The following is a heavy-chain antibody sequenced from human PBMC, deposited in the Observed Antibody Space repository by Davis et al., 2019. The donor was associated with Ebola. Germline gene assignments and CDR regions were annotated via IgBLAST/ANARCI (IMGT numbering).Heavy chain of an antibody. CDR3: ARPDGSGYDPTRYYFDY. CDR2: IFPGDSDT. V-gene: IGHV5-51*01. D-gene: IGHD5-12*01. CDR1: GYSFTSHW. J-gene: IGHJ4*02. Sequence: GESLKISCKGSGYSFTSHWIVWVRQMPGKGLECMGIIFPGDSDTRYSPSFQGQVTISADKSISTAYLQWTSLKASDTALYYCARPDGSGYDPTRYYFDYWGQGTLVTVSS.